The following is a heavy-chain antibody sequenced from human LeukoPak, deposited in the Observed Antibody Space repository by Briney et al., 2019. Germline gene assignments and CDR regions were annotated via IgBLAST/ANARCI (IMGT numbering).Heavy chain of an antibody. Sequence: GASVKVSCKASGYTFTSYGISWVRQAPGQGLEWMGWISAYNGNTNYAQKLQGRVTMTTDTSTSTAYMELRSLRSDDTAVYYCARDPSTYCSGGSCYMVYWGQGTLATVSS. CDR1: GYTFTSYG. D-gene: IGHD2-15*01. CDR2: ISAYNGNT. J-gene: IGHJ4*02. CDR3: ARDPSTYCSGGSCYMVY. V-gene: IGHV1-18*01.